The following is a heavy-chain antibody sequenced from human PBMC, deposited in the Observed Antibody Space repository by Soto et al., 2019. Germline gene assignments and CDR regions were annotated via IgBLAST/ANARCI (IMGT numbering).Heavy chain of an antibody. CDR3: ARNRRAQGGTSYYHYYGMDV. CDR1: GGSLSSSSYY. J-gene: IGHJ6*02. D-gene: IGHD3-16*01. V-gene: IGHV4-39*01. CDR2: SYYSGST. Sequence: SETLSLTCSVSGGSLSSSSYYWGGIRQPPGKGLGWIGSSYYSGSTYYNPSLKSRDTISVDTSTTQFYLKRSSVTAADTAVYYCARNRRAQGGTSYYHYYGMDVWGQGTTVTVSS.